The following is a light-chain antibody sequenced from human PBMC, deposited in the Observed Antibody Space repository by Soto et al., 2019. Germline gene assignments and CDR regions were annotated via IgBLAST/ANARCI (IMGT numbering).Light chain of an antibody. CDR1: SSDNGAYNY. CDR3: SSYTSTSTLAYV. J-gene: IGLJ1*01. CDR2: EVN. V-gene: IGLV2-14*01. Sequence: QSALTQPASVSASPGQSITISCTGTSSDNGAYNYVSWYQQHPGKAPKLMIYEVNNRPSGVSNRFSGSKSGSTASLTISGLQAEDEADYYCSSYTSTSTLAYVFGTGAKVTVL.